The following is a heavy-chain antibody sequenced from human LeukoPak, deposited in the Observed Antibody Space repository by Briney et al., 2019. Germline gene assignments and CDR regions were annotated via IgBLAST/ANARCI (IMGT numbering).Heavy chain of an antibody. Sequence: GGSLRLSCAASGFTFSSYEMNWVRQAPGKGLEWVSYISSSGSTIYYADSVRGRFTISRDNAKNSLYLQMNSLRAEDTAVYYCARGEGYYYDSSGYYWGQGTLVTVSS. CDR3: ARGEGYYYDSSGYY. V-gene: IGHV3-48*03. D-gene: IGHD3-22*01. CDR1: GFTFSSYE. J-gene: IGHJ4*02. CDR2: ISSSGSTI.